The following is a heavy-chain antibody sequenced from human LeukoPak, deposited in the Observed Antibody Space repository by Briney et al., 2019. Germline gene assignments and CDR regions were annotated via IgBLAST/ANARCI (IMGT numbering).Heavy chain of an antibody. CDR2: ISYDGGNK. D-gene: IGHD2-2*01. CDR1: GFTFSSYA. Sequence: GRSLRLSCAASGFTFSSYAMHWVRQAPGKGLEWVAVISYDGGNKYYADSVKGRFTISRDNSKNTLYLQMNSLRAEDTAVYYCAREYCSSTSCYYGMDVWGQGTTVTVSS. V-gene: IGHV3-30*04. CDR3: AREYCSSTSCYYGMDV. J-gene: IGHJ6*02.